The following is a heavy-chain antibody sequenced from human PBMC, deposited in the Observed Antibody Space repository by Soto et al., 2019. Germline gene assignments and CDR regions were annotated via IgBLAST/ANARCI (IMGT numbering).Heavy chain of an antibody. CDR2: IWYGGSNK. J-gene: IGHJ4*02. CDR1: VFPFISYG. V-gene: IGHV3-33*01. CDR3: ASSIN. Sequence: GWALRLSWASSVFPFISYGMHSFRQAPRKGLDWVAVIWYGGSNKDYGESVKGRFTISRDNSKNTLYLQMNSLRADDTAVYYCASSINWGQGTRGTVSA.